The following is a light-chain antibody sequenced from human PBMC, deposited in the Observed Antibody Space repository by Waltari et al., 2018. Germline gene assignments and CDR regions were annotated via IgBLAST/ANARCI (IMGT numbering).Light chain of an antibody. V-gene: IGLV10-54*01. J-gene: IGLJ3*02. CDR3: SAWDTSLSAWV. CDR1: NNNVGNQG. CDR2: RKN. Sequence: QAGLTQPPSVSKDLRQTATLTCSGTNNNVGNQGAASLQLHQCHPPKVLSYRKNNRPSGISERFSASRSGNTASLTITGLQPEDEADYYCSAWDTSLSAWVFGGGTRLTVV.